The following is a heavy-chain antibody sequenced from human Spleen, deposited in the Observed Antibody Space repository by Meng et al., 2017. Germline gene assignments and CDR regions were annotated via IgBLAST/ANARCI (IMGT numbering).Heavy chain of an antibody. CDR3: VKDTTYDFGGNSYFQH. V-gene: IGHV3-9*01. Sequence: SLKISCAASGFTFSSYALHWARQAPGKGLEWVSGITWNSGRVRYADSVKGRFTISRDNAKNSLYLQMDSLRPEDTALYYCVKDTTYDFGGNSYFQHWGQGTLVTVSS. D-gene: IGHD4-23*01. J-gene: IGHJ1*01. CDR2: ITWNSGRV. CDR1: GFTFSSYA.